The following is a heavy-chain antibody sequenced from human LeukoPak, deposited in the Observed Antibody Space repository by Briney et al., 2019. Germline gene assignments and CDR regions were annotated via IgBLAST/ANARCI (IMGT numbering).Heavy chain of an antibody. V-gene: IGHV1-46*01. Sequence: ASVKVSCKASGYTLTSYYMHWVRQAPGQGLEWMGIINPSGGSTSYAQKFQGRVTMTRDTSTSTVYMELSSLRSEDTAVYYCASEKGRGEYCSSTSCATFDYWGQGTLVTVSS. D-gene: IGHD2-2*01. J-gene: IGHJ4*02. CDR1: GYTLTSYY. CDR3: ASEKGRGEYCSSTSCATFDY. CDR2: INPSGGST.